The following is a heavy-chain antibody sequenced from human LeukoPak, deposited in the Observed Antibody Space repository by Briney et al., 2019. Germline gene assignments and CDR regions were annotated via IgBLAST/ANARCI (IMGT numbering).Heavy chain of an antibody. D-gene: IGHD4-17*01. J-gene: IGHJ6*02. V-gene: IGHV4-30-2*01. CDR1: GGTISSGGYS. CDR2: IYHSGST. CDR3: ARGDYGMLYYGMDV. Sequence: TLSLTCAVSGGTISSGGYSWSWIRQPPGKGLEWIGYIYHSGSTYYNPSLKSRVTISVDRSKNQFSLKLSSVTAADTAVYYCARGDYGMLYYGMDVWGQGTTVTVSS.